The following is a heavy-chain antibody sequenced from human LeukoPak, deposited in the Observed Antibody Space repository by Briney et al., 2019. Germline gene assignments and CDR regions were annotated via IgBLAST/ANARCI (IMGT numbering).Heavy chain of an antibody. J-gene: IGHJ3*02. Sequence: GGSLRLSCAASGFTFSSYSMNWVRQAPGKGLEWVSSISSSSSNIYYADSVKGGFTISRDNEKKSLYLQMNRQRAEDTAVYYCARDQWFGELFRHDAFDIWGQGTMVTVSS. V-gene: IGHV3-21*01. D-gene: IGHD3-10*01. CDR1: GFTFSSYS. CDR3: ARDQWFGELFRHDAFDI. CDR2: ISSSSSNI.